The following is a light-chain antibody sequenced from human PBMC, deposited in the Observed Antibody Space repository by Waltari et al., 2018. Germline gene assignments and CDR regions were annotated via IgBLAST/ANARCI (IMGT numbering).Light chain of an antibody. V-gene: IGLV2-23*02. CDR2: EVT. J-gene: IGLJ2*01. Sequence: QSALIQPAPVSGSLGPSIPISGTGTGSDIGGPNLVPWYQQHPGKAPKLMIYEVTTRPSGVSIRFSGSKSGNTAALTISGLQAEDEGDYFCCSHAGSETYVVFGGGTKLTVL. CDR3: CSHAGSETYVV. CDR1: GSDIGGPNL.